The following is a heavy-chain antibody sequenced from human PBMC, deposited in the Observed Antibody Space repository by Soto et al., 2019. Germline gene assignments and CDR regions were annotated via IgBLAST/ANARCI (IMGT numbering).Heavy chain of an antibody. J-gene: IGHJ6*02. D-gene: IGHD6-6*01. CDR2: IYYSGST. CDR1: GCSISSYY. V-gene: IGHV4-59*01. Sequence: WETLSLTCAISGCSISSYYWHWIRQPPGKGLEWIGYIYYSGSTNYNPYLKSRVTISVDTYKNQFSLKLSSVPAADTAVYYCARGAEGIAARPYYYYGMDVWGQGTTVTVSS. CDR3: ARGAEGIAARPYYYYGMDV.